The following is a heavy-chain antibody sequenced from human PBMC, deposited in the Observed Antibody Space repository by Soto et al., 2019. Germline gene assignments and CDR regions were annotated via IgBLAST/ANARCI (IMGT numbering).Heavy chain of an antibody. CDR2: IRDRAYNYAT. Sequence: GGSLRLSCVASGFVFKDSSIHWVRQASGKGLEWVGRIRDRAYNYATAYTASVKGRFTISRDDSTNTAYLQMNSLRTEDTASYDCNRLLRAAQDYRGQGTLVTVSS. J-gene: IGHJ4*02. CDR1: GFVFKDSS. V-gene: IGHV3-73*01. D-gene: IGHD3-16*01. CDR3: NRLLRAAQDY.